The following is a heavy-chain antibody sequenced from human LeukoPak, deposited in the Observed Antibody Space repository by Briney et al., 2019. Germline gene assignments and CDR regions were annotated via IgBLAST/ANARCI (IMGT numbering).Heavy chain of an antibody. J-gene: IGHJ5*02. CDR2: INPNSGGT. CDR1: GYTFTGYY. CDR3: ARRAKGSIAAAAHYNWFDP. V-gene: IGHV1-2*02. Sequence: ASVKRSCKASGYTFTGYYMHWVRQAPGQGLEWMGWINPNSGGTNYAQKFQGRVTMTRDTSISTAYMELSRLRSDDTAVYYCARRAKGSIAAAAHYNWFDPWGQGTLVTVSS. D-gene: IGHD6-13*01.